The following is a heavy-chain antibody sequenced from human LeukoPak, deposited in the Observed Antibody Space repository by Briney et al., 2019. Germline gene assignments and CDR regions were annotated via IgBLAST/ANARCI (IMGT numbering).Heavy chain of an antibody. CDR3: ARHPFATPFDH. CDR1: GGSISSYY. J-gene: IGHJ4*02. CDR2: IYYSGST. Sequence: SETLPLTCTVSGGSISSYYWSWIRQPPGKGLEWIGYIYYSGSTNSNPSLKSRVTMSLDTSKNQLSLRLTSVTAADTAVYYCARHPFATPFDHWGRGTLVTVSS. D-gene: IGHD2-15*01. V-gene: IGHV4-59*08.